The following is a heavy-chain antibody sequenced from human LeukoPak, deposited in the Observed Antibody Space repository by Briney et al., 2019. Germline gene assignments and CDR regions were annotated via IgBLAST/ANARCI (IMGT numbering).Heavy chain of an antibody. J-gene: IGHJ4*02. CDR1: GGSISSSSYY. Sequence: SETLSLTCTVSGGSISSSSYYWGWIRQPPGKGLEWIGSIYYSGSTYYNPSLKSRVTISVDTSKNQFSLKLSSVTAADTAVYYCARDLYGDYEDDYWGQGTLVTVSS. V-gene: IGHV4-39*07. CDR3: ARDLYGDYEDDY. D-gene: IGHD4-17*01. CDR2: IYYSGST.